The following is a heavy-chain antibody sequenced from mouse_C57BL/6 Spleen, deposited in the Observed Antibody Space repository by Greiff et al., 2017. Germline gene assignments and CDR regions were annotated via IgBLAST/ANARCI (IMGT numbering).Heavy chain of an antibody. J-gene: IGHJ4*01. V-gene: IGHV1-52*01. CDR2: IDPSDSET. Sequence: QVQLQQPGAELVRPGSSVKLSCKASGYTFTSYWMHWVKQRPIQGLEWIGNIDPSDSETNYNQKFKDKATLTVDKSSSTAYMQLSSLTSEDSAVYYCSRHYYGSSYAMDYWGQGTSVTVSS. CDR1: GYTFTSYW. D-gene: IGHD1-1*01. CDR3: SRHYYGSSYAMDY.